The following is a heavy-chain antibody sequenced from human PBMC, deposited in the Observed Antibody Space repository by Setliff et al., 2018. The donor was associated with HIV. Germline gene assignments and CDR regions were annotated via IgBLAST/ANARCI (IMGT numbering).Heavy chain of an antibody. CDR2: INAGNGNT. J-gene: IGHJ6*02. CDR1: GYTFTSYA. Sequence: GASVKVSCKASGYTFTSYAMHWVHQAPGQRLEWMGWINAGNGNTKYSQKFQGRVTITRDTSASTAYMELSSLRSEDTAVYYCAGGGWEPTIYYYYGMDVWGQGTTVTVSS. D-gene: IGHD1-26*01. V-gene: IGHV1-3*01. CDR3: AGGGWEPTIYYYYGMDV.